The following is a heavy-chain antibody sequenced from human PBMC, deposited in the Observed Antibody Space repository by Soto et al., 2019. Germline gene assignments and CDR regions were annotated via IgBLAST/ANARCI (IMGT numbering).Heavy chain of an antibody. Sequence: SVKVSCKASGGTFSNFFISWVRQAPGQGLEWMGGIIPIFGTANYAQKFQGRVTITADESTSTAYMELSRLRSEDTAVYYCAREYEAVWFDPWGQGTLVTVSS. J-gene: IGHJ5*02. CDR3: AREYEAVWFDP. V-gene: IGHV1-69*13. CDR2: IIPIFGTA. D-gene: IGHD2-15*01. CDR1: GGTFSNFF.